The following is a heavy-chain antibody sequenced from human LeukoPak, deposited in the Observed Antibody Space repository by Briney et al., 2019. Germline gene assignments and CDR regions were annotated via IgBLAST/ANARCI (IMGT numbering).Heavy chain of an antibody. CDR2: ISGSGGST. CDR3: AKRSIAARRNYYYMDV. CDR1: GFTFSSYA. V-gene: IGHV3-23*01. J-gene: IGHJ6*03. D-gene: IGHD6-6*01. Sequence: GGSLRLSCAASGFTFSSYAMSWVRQAPGKGLEWVSAISGSGGSTYYAASVKGRFTISRDNSKNTLYLQMNSLRAEDTAVYYCAKRSIAARRNYYYMDVWGKGTTVTVSS.